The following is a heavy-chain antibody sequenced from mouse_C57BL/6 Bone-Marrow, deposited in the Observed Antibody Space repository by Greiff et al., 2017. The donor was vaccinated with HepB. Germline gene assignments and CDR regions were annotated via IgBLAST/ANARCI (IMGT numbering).Heavy chain of an antibody. CDR1: GYSITSGYY. Sequence: EVKLVESGPGLVKPSQSLSLTCSVTGYSITSGYYWNWIRQFPGNKLEWMGYISYDGSNNYNPSLKNRISITRDTSKNQFFLKLNSVTTEDTATYYCARDSGYVEETPYYYAMDYWGQGTSVTVSS. D-gene: IGHD3-2*02. CDR3: ARDSGYVEETPYYYAMDY. J-gene: IGHJ4*01. CDR2: ISYDGSN. V-gene: IGHV3-6*01.